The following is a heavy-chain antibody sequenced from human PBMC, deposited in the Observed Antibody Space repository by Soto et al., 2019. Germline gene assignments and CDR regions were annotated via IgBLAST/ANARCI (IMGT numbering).Heavy chain of an antibody. CDR3: ARENRLDY. CDR1: GFTFSSYS. Sequence: GGSLRLSCAASGFTFSSYSMNWVRQAPGKGLEWVSYISSSSTIYYADSVKGRFTISRDNAKNSLYLQMNSLRAEDTAVYYCARENRLDYWGQGTLVTVSS. V-gene: IGHV3-48*01. D-gene: IGHD3-22*01. J-gene: IGHJ4*02. CDR2: ISSSSTI.